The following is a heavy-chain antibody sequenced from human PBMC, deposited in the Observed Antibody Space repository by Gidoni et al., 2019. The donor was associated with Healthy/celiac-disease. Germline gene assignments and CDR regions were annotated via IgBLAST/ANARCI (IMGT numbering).Heavy chain of an antibody. Sequence: QVQLVESGGGVVQPGRSLRLSCAASGFTFSSYAMHWVRQAPGKGLEWVAVISYDGSNKYYADSVKGRFTISRDNSKNTLYLQMNSLRAEDTAVYYCARDSGSYWRVDGMDVWGQGTTVTVSS. CDR2: ISYDGSNK. D-gene: IGHD1-26*01. J-gene: IGHJ6*02. CDR3: ARDSGSYWRVDGMDV. CDR1: GFTFSSYA. V-gene: IGHV3-30-3*01.